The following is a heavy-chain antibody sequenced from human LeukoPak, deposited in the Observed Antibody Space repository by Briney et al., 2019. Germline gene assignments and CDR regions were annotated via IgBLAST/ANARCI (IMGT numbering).Heavy chain of an antibody. Sequence: GGSLRLSCAASGFTFSSYWMSWVRQAPGKGLECVTNIKEDGSEEYYVDSVKGRFSISRDNAKNSLYLQMNSLRAEDTAVYYCARDWLAGNPYHAFDLWGKGTMVTVSS. V-gene: IGHV3-7*01. J-gene: IGHJ3*01. CDR3: ARDWLAGNPYHAFDL. D-gene: IGHD3-22*01. CDR1: GFTFSSYW. CDR2: IKEDGSEE.